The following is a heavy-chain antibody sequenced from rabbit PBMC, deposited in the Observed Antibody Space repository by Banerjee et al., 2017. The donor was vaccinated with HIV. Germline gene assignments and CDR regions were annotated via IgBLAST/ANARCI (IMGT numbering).Heavy chain of an antibody. J-gene: IGHJ4*01. Sequence: QSLQESGGGLFQPGGSLTLTCTASGFSFSSTYWMCWVRQAPGKGLEWIGCIYTDSGSAWYASWAKGRFTISKASSTTVTLQVPSLTAADTATYLCARDLTGVTGWNFNLWGQGT. CDR3: ARDLTGVTGWNFNL. CDR2: IYTDSGSA. D-gene: IGHD7-1*01. CDR1: GFSFSSTYW. V-gene: IGHV1S40*01.